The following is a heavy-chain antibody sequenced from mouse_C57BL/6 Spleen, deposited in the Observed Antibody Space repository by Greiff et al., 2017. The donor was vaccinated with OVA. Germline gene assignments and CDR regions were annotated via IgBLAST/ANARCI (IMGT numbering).Heavy chain of an antibody. D-gene: IGHD4-1*02. CDR1: GYTFTSYW. CDR2: IYPGNSDT. Sequence: VQLQQSGTVLARPGASVKMSCKTSGYTFTSYWMHWVKQRPGQGLEWIGAIYPGNSDTSYNQKFKGKAKLPAVTSASTAYMELSSLTNEDSAVYYCTSALNWDYFDYWGQGTTLTVSS. J-gene: IGHJ2*01. CDR3: TSALNWDYFDY. V-gene: IGHV1-5*01.